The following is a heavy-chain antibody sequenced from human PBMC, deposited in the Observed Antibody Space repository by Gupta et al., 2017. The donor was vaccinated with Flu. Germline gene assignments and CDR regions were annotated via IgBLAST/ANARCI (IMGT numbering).Heavy chain of an antibody. V-gene: IGHV3-49*04. CDR3: TPESRDNQLLDY. CDR2: IRSKAYGGTT. Sequence: ELQLWESGGGLVHPGRSLRPSGTASGFTFGVYAMSWVGQAPGKGLEWVGFIRSKAYGGTTEYAASVKGRFTISRDDSKSIAYLQMNSLKTEDTAVYYCTPESRDNQLLDYWGQGTLVTVSS. D-gene: IGHD2-2*01. J-gene: IGHJ4*02. CDR1: GFTFGVYA.